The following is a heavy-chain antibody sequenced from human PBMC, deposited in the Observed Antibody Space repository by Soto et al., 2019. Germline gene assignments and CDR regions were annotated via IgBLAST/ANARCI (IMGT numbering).Heavy chain of an antibody. CDR1: GFTFSTYS. J-gene: IGHJ4*02. V-gene: IGHV3-21*02. CDR2: ISRSRSFI. D-gene: IGHD1-7*01. Sequence: EVQLVESGGGLVKPGGSLTLSCVASGFTFSTYSMNWVRQAPGKGLEWVSSISRSRSFIYYTDSVKGRFTISRDNAENSLYLQMNRLRAEDTAVYYCASDMTSGTTDYWCQGPLLTVSS. CDR3: ASDMTSGTTDY.